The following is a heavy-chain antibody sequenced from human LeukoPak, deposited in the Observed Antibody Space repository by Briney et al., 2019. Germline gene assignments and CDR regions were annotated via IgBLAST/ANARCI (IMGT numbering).Heavy chain of an antibody. J-gene: IGHJ4*02. CDR3: AKVPTISSYQARDRYFDY. V-gene: IGHV3-48*01. D-gene: IGHD3-3*02. CDR2: ISSDDSTI. Sequence: GGSLRLSCAASGFAFSNYGMNWVRQAPGKGLEWISFISSDDSTIYYADSVKGRFTISRDTAKNSLYLQMNSLRAEDTAVYYCAKVPTISSYQARDRYFDYWGQGTLVTVSS. CDR1: GFAFSNYG.